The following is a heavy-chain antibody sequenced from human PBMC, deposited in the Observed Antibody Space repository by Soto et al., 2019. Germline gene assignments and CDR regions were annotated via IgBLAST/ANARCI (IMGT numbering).Heavy chain of an antibody. Sequence: PGGSLRLSCAASGFTFSTYWMNWVRQAPGKGLEWVANIKQDGSEKYYVDSVKGRFAISRDNAKDSLFLQMNNLRAEDTAVYYCVRDWSTFWGIDVRRQVTTVPVS. CDR1: GFTFSTYW. CDR2: IKQDGSEK. CDR3: VRDWSTFWGIDV. V-gene: IGHV3-7*01. J-gene: IGHJ6*01.